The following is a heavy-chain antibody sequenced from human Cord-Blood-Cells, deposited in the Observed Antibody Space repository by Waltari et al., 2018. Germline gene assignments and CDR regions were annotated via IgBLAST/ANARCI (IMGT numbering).Heavy chain of an antibody. CDR2: IIPILGIA. V-gene: IGHV1-69*04. CDR1: GGTFSSYA. CDR3: ARGSGILTGSAFDI. J-gene: IGHJ3*02. Sequence: QVQLVQSGAEVKKPGSSVKVSCKASGGTFSSYALSWLRPAPGQGLEWMGGIIPILGIANYAQKFQGRVTITADESTSTAYMELSSLRSEDTAVYYCARGSGILTGSAFDIWGQGTMVTVSS. D-gene: IGHD3-9*01.